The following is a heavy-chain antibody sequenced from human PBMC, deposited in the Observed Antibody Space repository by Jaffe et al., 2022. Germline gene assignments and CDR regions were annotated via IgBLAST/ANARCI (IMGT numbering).Heavy chain of an antibody. J-gene: IGHJ4*02. CDR3: ARALTGYYYYFEY. CDR2: MYHSGNS. Sequence: QVQLEESGPGQVKPSETLSLTCAVSGHSMSSGHYWVWIRQPPGKGLEWIGSMYHSGNSYYNPSLKSRVSISVDTSKSQFSLKLTSVTAADTAVYYCARALTGYYYYFEYWGQGTLVTVSS. V-gene: IGHV4-38-2*01. CDR1: GHSMSSGHY. D-gene: IGHD3-9*01.